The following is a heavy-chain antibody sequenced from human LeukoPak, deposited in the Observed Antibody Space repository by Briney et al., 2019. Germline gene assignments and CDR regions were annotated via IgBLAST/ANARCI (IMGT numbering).Heavy chain of an antibody. Sequence: GASVKVSCKVSGYTLTELSMHWERQAPGKGLEWMGGFDPEDGETIYAQKFQGRVTMTEDTSTDTAYMELSSLRSEDTAVYYCATENIAARRRLLYYYWGQGTLVTVSS. CDR2: FDPEDGET. CDR3: ATENIAARRRLLYYY. D-gene: IGHD6-6*01. V-gene: IGHV1-24*01. J-gene: IGHJ4*02. CDR1: GYTLTELS.